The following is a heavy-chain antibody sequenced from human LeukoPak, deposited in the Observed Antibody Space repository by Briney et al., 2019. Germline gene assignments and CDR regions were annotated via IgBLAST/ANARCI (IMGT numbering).Heavy chain of an antibody. CDR2: ISSSSSTI. CDR1: GFTFSSYS. D-gene: IGHD3-10*01. CDR3: ARDSFSRGYYGSGSESDAFDI. V-gene: IGHV3-48*04. J-gene: IGHJ3*02. Sequence: GGSLRLSCAASGFTFSSYSMNWVRQAPGKGLEWVSYISSSSSTIYYADSVKGRFTISRDNAKNSLYLQMNSLRAEDTAVYYCARDSFSRGYYGSGSESDAFDIWGQGTMVTVSS.